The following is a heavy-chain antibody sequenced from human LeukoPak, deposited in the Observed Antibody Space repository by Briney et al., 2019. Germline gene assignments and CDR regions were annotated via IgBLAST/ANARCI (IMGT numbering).Heavy chain of an antibody. CDR1: GDSICIYH. CDR2: IFHTGST. V-gene: IGHV4-59*06. D-gene: IGHD1-1*01. CDR3: ARSPGIWNEYGRLEY. Sequence: SETLSLTCTVSGDSICIYHWSWIRQPPGKGLEWIGYIFHTGSTYYNPSLKSRVTISVDTSKNQFSLKLSSVTAADTAVYYCARSPGIWNEYGRLEYWGQGALVTVSS. J-gene: IGHJ4*02.